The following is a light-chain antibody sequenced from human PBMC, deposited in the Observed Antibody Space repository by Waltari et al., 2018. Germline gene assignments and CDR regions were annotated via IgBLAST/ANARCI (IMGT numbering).Light chain of an antibody. CDR1: SSDAGSYNL. Sequence: QPALTQPASGSGSPGQSFTTSCTGTSSDAGSYNLASWYQQHPGKAPKLMIYEVSKRPSEVSNRFSGSKSGNTASLTISGLQAEDEADYYCCSYAGTHVVFGGGTKLTVL. CDR2: EVS. CDR3: CSYAGTHVV. J-gene: IGLJ2*01. V-gene: IGLV2-23*02.